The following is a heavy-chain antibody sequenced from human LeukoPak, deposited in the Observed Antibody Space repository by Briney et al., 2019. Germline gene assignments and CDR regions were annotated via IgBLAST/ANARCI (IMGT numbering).Heavy chain of an antibody. Sequence: GASVKVSCKASGYTFTSYYMHWVRQAPGQGLEWMGIINPSGGSTSYAQKFQGRVTMTRDTSTSTVYMELSSLRSKDTAVYYCARDLISGWSIDYWGQGTLVTVSS. CDR3: ARDLISGWSIDY. J-gene: IGHJ4*02. CDR2: INPSGGST. CDR1: GYTFTSYY. D-gene: IGHD6-19*01. V-gene: IGHV1-46*01.